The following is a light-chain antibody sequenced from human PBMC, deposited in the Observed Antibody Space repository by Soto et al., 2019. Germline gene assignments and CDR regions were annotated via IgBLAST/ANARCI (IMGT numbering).Light chain of an antibody. CDR2: DAS. J-gene: IGKJ1*01. Sequence: DIQMSQSPSTLSASVGDRVTITCRASQSIRTWLAWFQQKPGKAPKLLISDASSLESGVPSRFSGRGSRTEFTLTISSLQPDDFAPYYCQQYNSDLWTFGQGTKIEI. CDR1: QSIRTW. CDR3: QQYNSDLWT. V-gene: IGKV1-5*01.